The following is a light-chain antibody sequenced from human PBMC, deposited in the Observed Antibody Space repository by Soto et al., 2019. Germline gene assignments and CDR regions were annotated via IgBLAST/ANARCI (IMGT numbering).Light chain of an antibody. J-gene: IGKJ1*01. CDR1: QSVSTN. Sequence: EIVMTQSPATLSVSPGERATLSCRASQSVSTNLAWYQQKPGQAPRLLISGASTGATGIPARFSGSGSGTEFTLTISSLQSEDFAVYYCQQYNNWPPYTFGQGTKVEIK. CDR2: GAS. CDR3: QQYNNWPPYT. V-gene: IGKV3-15*01.